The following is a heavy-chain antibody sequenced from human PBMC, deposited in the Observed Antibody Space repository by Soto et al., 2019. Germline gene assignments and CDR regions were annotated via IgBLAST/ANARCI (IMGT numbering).Heavy chain of an antibody. CDR1: GGSISSYY. CDR2: IYYSGST. D-gene: IGHD6-13*01. CDR3: ARAVKEQQLHPTGWFDP. V-gene: IGHV4-59*01. J-gene: IGHJ5*02. Sequence: SETLSLTCTVSGGSISSYYWSWIRQPPGKGLEWIGYIYYSGSTNYNPSLKSRVTISVDTSKNQFSLKLSSVTAADTAVYYCARAVKEQQLHPTGWFDPWGQGTLVTVSS.